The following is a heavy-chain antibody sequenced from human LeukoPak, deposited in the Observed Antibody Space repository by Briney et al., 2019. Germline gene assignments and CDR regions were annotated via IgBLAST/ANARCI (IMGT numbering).Heavy chain of an antibody. Sequence: GGSLRHSRAASGFTFDDYAMHWVRQAPGKGLEWVSLISGDGGSTYYADSVKGRFTISRDNSKNSPYLQMNSLRTEDTALYYCAKSSDPILLWFGESHIDASDICSQGTMVTVSS. CDR3: AKSSDPILLWFGESHIDASDI. D-gene: IGHD3-10*01. V-gene: IGHV3-43*02. CDR2: ISGDGGST. J-gene: IGHJ3*02. CDR1: GFTFDDYA.